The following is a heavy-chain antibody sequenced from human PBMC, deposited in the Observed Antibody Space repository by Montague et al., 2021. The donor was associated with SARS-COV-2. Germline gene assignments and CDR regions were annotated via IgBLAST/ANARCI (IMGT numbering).Heavy chain of an antibody. J-gene: IGHJ4*02. V-gene: IGHV4-61*01. CDR3: AGEARGYSYGVFPGFDY. Sequence: SETLSLTCSVSGVSVNSGSHYWSWIRQPPGKGLEWIGYVYYSGTTKYNPSLQSRVSISLDTSNNQFSLSLRSVTSADSAVYFCAGEARGYSYGVFPGFDYWGLGVLVTVSS. CDR1: GVSVNSGSHY. CDR2: VYYSGTT. D-gene: IGHD5-18*01.